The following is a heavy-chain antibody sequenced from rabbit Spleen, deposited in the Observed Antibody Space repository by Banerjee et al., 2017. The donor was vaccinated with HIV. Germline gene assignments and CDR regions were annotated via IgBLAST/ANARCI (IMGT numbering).Heavy chain of an antibody. D-gene: IGHD1-1*01. CDR1: GFSFNSGYD. Sequence: QSLEESGGGLVKPGAALTLTCKASGFSFNSGYDMCWVRQAPGKGLEWIACLYAGGSGSTYSATWAKGRFTISKTSSTTVTLQMTSLTAADTATYFCARDTSSSFSSYGMDLWGPGTLVTVS. CDR3: ARDTSSSFSSYGMDL. J-gene: IGHJ6*01. CDR2: LYAGGSGST. V-gene: IGHV1S40*01.